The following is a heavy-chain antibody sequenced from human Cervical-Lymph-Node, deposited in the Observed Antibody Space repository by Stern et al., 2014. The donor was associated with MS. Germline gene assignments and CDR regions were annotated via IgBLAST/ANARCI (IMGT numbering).Heavy chain of an antibody. Sequence: QMQLVQSGSELKKPGASANVSCKASGYTFTTYAINWGRQAPGQGLEWMGWIHTSTGNPTYAQGFTGRFVFSLDTSVSTAYLQISRLKAEDTAVYYCARGYSSGWYSSGYFDLWGRGTLVTVSS. D-gene: IGHD6-19*01. J-gene: IGHJ2*01. CDR1: GYTFTTYA. CDR3: ARGYSSGWYSSGYFDL. V-gene: IGHV7-4-1*02. CDR2: IHTSTGNP.